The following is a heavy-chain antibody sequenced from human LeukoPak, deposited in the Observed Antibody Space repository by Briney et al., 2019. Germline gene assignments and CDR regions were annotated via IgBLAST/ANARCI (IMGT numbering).Heavy chain of an antibody. CDR1: GFTLSDAW. D-gene: IGHD2-15*01. V-gene: IGHV3-15*01. CDR2: IKSKTDGGTT. Sequence: PGGSLRLSCAASGFTLSDAWMSRVRQAPGKGLEWVGRIKSKTDGGTTDYVAPVKVRFTISRDDSKNMLYLQMNSLRSEDTAVYYCATVGYAVVGFDYWGQGTLVTVSS. CDR3: ATVGYAVVGFDY. J-gene: IGHJ4*02.